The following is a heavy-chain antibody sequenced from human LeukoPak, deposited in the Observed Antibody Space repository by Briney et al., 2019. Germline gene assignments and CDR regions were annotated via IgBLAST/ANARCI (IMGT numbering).Heavy chain of an antibody. V-gene: IGHV3-30*18. J-gene: IGHJ6*02. CDR1: GFSFSEYG. D-gene: IGHD2-15*01. Sequence: PGGSLRLSCAASGFSFSEYGMHWVRQAPGKGLEWAAVVAWNGNGIYYIDSVKGRFTISRDNSRNTVYLQMNSLRPEDTAVYYCAKGGCSDGICHGMDVWGQGTTVTVS. CDR2: VAWNGNGI. CDR3: AKGGCSDGICHGMDV.